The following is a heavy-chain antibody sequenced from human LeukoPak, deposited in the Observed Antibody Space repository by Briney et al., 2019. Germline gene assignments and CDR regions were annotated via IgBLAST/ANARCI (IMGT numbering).Heavy chain of an antibody. CDR2: IHYSGST. CDR3: ARPGAGVAGNDAFDI. CDR1: GGSISSGDYY. Sequence: SETLSLTCTVSGGSISSGDYYWSWIRQPPGKGLEWIGYIHYSGSTNYNPSLKSRVTISVDTSKNQFSLKLSSVTAADTAVYYCARPGAGVAGNDAFDIWGQGTMVTVSS. V-gene: IGHV4-61*08. D-gene: IGHD6-19*01. J-gene: IGHJ3*02.